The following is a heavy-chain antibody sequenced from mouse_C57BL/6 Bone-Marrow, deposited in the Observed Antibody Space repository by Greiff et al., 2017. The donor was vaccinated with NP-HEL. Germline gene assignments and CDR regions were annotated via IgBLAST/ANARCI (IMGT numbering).Heavy chain of an antibody. V-gene: IGHV1-52*01. Sequence: VQLQQPGAELVRPGSSVKLSCKASGYTFTSYWMHWVKQRPLQGLEWIGNIDPSDSETHYNQKFKDKATLTVDKSSSTAYMQLSSLTSEDSAVYYCARGDDYGSSPYYLDYWGQGTTLTVSS. CDR2: IDPSDSET. CDR1: GYTFTSYW. CDR3: ARGDDYGSSPYYLDY. D-gene: IGHD1-1*01. J-gene: IGHJ2*01.